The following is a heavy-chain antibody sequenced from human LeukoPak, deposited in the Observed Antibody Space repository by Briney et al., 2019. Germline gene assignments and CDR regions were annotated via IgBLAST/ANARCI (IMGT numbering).Heavy chain of an antibody. CDR1: GFTFSDYS. CDR3: ARSSTIFGHFDY. D-gene: IGHD3-3*01. Sequence: GGSLRLSCAASGFTFSDYSINWVRQAPGKGLEWVSSISSSGNYIYYVDSMKGRFTISRDNAKNSLFLQMNSLRAEDTAVYYCARSSTIFGHFDYWGQGTLVTVAS. V-gene: IGHV3-21*01. CDR2: ISSSGNYI. J-gene: IGHJ4*02.